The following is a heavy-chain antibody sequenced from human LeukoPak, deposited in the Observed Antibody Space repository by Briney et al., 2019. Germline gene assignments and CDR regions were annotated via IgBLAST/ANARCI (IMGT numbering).Heavy chain of an antibody. D-gene: IGHD3-22*01. CDR3: AKDSWSTDSSGYYGY. CDR1: GFTFSSYA. V-gene: IGHV3-23*01. J-gene: IGHJ4*02. Sequence: GGSLGLSCAASGFTFSSYAMSWVRQAPGKGLEWVSAISGSGGSTYYADSVKGRFTISRDNSKNTLYLQMNSLRAEDTAVYYCAKDSWSTDSSGYYGYWGQGTLVTVSS. CDR2: ISGSGGST.